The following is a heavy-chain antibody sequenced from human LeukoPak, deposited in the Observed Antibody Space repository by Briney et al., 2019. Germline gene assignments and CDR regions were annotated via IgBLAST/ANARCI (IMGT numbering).Heavy chain of an antibody. CDR3: ARDHDGWLAAYCGMDV. V-gene: IGHV3-11*01. CDR2: ISSSGSTI. Sequence: GGSLRLSCAASGFTFSDYYMSWIRQAPGKGLEWVSYISSSGSTICYADSVKGRFTISRDNAKNSLYLQMNSLRAEDTAVYYCARDHDGWLAAYCGMDVWGQGTTVTVSS. D-gene: IGHD5-12*01. J-gene: IGHJ6*02. CDR1: GFTFSDYY.